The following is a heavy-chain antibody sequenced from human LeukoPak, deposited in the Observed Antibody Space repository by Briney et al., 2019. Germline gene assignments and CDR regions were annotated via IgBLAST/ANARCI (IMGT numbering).Heavy chain of an antibody. Sequence: GGSLRLSCTVSGFTVSSNSMSWVRQAPGKGLEWVSFIYSDNTHYSDSVKGRFTISRDNSKNTLYLQMNSLRAEDTAVYYCARDSDDFWSGYYRYWGQGTLVTVSS. V-gene: IGHV3-53*01. CDR3: ARDSDDFWSGYYRY. CDR1: GFTVSSNS. CDR2: IYSDNT. J-gene: IGHJ4*02. D-gene: IGHD3-3*01.